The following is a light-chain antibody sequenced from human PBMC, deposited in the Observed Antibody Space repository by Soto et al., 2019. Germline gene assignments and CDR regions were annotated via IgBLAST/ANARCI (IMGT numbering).Light chain of an antibody. CDR3: QQRSNWPPVLT. J-gene: IGKJ4*01. CDR2: GAS. CDR1: QSVSSH. Sequence: EIVLTQSPASLSLSPGERATLSCRASQSVSSHLAWFQQRPGQAPRLLIYGASNRATGIPARFGGSGSGTNFTLTISSLEPEDFAVYYCQQRSNWPPVLTFGGGTTVEIK. V-gene: IGKV3-11*01.